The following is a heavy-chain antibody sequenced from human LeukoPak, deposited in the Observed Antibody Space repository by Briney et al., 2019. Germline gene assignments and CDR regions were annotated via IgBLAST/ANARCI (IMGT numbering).Heavy chain of an antibody. CDR1: GWSFSGYY. D-gene: IGHD5-18*01. CDR3: ARGVRGYSYAD. Sequence: SETLSLTCAVHGWSFSGYYLRWVRQPPGKGLEWIGEINHSGSTNYNPSLKSRVTISVDTSKNQFSLKLSSVTAADTAVYYCARGVRGYSYADWGQGTLVTVSS. V-gene: IGHV4-34*01. CDR2: INHSGST. J-gene: IGHJ4*02.